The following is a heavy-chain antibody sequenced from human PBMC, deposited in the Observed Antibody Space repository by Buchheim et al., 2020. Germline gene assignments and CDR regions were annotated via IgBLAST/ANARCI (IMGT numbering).Heavy chain of an antibody. J-gene: IGHJ4*02. D-gene: IGHD3-22*01. CDR2: INHDGSAT. CDR1: GFTFSSYS. Sequence: VQLVESGGGVVQPGRSLRLSCAASGFTFSSYSMHWVRQAPGKGLEWVANINHDGSATYYVDSVKGRFTISRDNTQSSLYLQMNSLRAGDTSVYYWARESPNSYVTSGWSDYWGQGTL. CDR3: ARESPNSYVTSGWSDY. V-gene: IGHV3-7*01.